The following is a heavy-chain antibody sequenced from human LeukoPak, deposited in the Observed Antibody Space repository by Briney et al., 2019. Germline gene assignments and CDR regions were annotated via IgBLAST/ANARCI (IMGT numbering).Heavy chain of an antibody. CDR1: GFIFSSYG. V-gene: IGHV3-30*02. CDR2: IQYDGSNK. J-gene: IGHJ4*02. Sequence: PGGSLRLSCAASGFIFSSYGMHWVRQAPGKGLEWVTFIQYDGSNKDYADSVKGRFTISRDNSKNTLFLQMNSLTAEDTAVYYCAKNRGFQLGPFDYCGQGTLVTVSS. CDR3: AKNRGFQLGPFDY. D-gene: IGHD6-13*01.